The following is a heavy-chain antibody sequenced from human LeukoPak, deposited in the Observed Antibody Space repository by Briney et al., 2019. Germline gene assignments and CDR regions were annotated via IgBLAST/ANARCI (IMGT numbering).Heavy chain of an antibody. CDR3: ARGDYGEDFDY. D-gene: IGHD4-17*01. V-gene: IGHV1-18*01. CDR1: GYTFTSYG. CDR2: ISAYSGNT. J-gene: IGHJ4*02. Sequence: ASVKVSCKARGYTFTSYGISWVRQAPGQGLEWMGWISAYSGNTNYAQKFQGRVTMTTDTATRTAYMELRSLRSDDTALYHCARGDYGEDFDYWGQGTLVTVSS.